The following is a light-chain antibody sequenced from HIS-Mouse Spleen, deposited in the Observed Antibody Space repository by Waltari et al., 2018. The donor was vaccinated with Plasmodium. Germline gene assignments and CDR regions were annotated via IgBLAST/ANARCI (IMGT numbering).Light chain of an antibody. J-gene: IGLJ2*01. CDR3: SSYAGSNNLV. CDR1: SSDAGGYNY. Sequence: QSALTQPPSASGSPGPSVTISCTGTSSDAGGYNYFSWYQQHPGKAPKLMIYGVSKRPSGVPDRFSGSKSGNTASLTVSGLQAEDEADYYCSSYAGSNNLVFGGGTKLTVL. V-gene: IGLV2-8*01. CDR2: GVS.